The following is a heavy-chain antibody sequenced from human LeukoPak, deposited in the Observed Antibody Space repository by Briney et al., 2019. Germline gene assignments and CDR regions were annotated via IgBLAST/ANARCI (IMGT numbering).Heavy chain of an antibody. Sequence: GASVKVSCKASGYTFTGYYMHWVRQAPVQGREWMGRINPNSGGTNYAQKFQGRVTMTRDTSISTAYMELSRLRSDDTAVYYCARDGGYDFWSGYCDYWGQGTLVTVSS. CDR3: ARDGGYDFWSGYCDY. J-gene: IGHJ4*02. D-gene: IGHD3-3*01. CDR1: GYTFTGYY. V-gene: IGHV1-2*06. CDR2: INPNSGGT.